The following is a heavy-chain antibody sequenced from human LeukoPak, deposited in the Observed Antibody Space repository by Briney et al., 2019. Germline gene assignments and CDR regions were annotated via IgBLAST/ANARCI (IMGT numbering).Heavy chain of an antibody. CDR3: AKGGGSSGWPPAPPYYYYGMDV. D-gene: IGHD6-19*01. V-gene: IGHV3-7*03. CDR1: GFTFSSYW. J-gene: IGHJ6*02. Sequence: GGSLRLSCAASGFTFSSYWMSWVRQAPGKGLEWVANIKQDGSEKYYVDSVKGRFTISRDNSKNTLYLQMNSLRAEDTAVYYCAKGGGSSGWPPAPPYYYYGMDVWGQGTTVTVSS. CDR2: IKQDGSEK.